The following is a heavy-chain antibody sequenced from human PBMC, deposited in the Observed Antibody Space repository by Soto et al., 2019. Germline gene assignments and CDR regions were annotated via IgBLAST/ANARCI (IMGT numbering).Heavy chain of an antibody. CDR1: GGSFSGYY. D-gene: IGHD3-3*01. Sequence: XGTLGLTGAVYGGSFSGYYWSWIRQTPGKGLEWIGEINHSGSTNYNPSLKSRVTISVDTSKNKFSLKLSSVTAADTAVYYCARGDKYYDFWSGSYTWFDPWGQGTLVTVS. CDR2: INHSGST. CDR3: ARGDKYYDFWSGSYTWFDP. J-gene: IGHJ5*02. V-gene: IGHV4-34*01.